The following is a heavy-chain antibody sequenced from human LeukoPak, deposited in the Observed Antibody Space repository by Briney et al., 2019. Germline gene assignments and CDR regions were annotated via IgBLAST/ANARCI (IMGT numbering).Heavy chain of an antibody. D-gene: IGHD3-22*01. J-gene: IGHJ4*02. CDR3: ARAASWLLFDY. Sequence: SETLSLTCTVSGGSISSSSYYWGWIRQPPGKGLEWIGSIYYSGSTYYNPSLKSRVTISVDTSKNQFSLKLSSVTAADTAVYYCARAASWLLFDYWGQGALVTVSS. CDR2: IYYSGST. V-gene: IGHV4-39*01. CDR1: GGSISSSSYY.